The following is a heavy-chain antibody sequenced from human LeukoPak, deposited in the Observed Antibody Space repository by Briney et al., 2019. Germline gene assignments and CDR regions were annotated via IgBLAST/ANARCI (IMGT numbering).Heavy chain of an antibody. V-gene: IGHV3-21*01. J-gene: IGHJ4*02. CDR3: ARGEYSSGHDY. CDR2: I. Sequence: IHYADSLKGRFTISRDNAKELVFLQMDSLRAEDTAVYYCARGEYSSGHDYWGQGTQVAVPS. D-gene: IGHD6-19*01.